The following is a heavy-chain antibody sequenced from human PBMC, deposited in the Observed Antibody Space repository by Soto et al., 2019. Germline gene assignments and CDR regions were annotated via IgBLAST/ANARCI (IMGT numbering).Heavy chain of an antibody. CDR1: GGTFSSYA. V-gene: IGHV1-69*13. Sequence: SLKVSCKASGGTFSSYAISWVRQAPGQGLEWMGGIIPIFGTANYAQKFQGRVTITADESTSTAYMELSSLRSEDTAVYYCATTIAAAAIFYYFDYWGQETLVTVSS. J-gene: IGHJ4*02. CDR3: ATTIAAAAIFYYFDY. D-gene: IGHD6-13*01. CDR2: IIPIFGTA.